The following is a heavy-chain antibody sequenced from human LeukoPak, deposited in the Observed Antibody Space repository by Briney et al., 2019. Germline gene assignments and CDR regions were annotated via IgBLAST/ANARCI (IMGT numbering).Heavy chain of an antibody. D-gene: IGHD3-10*01. V-gene: IGHV3-23*01. CDR1: GFTFSTYA. CDR3: AKGRGGFGVLLDDD. J-gene: IGHJ4*02. Sequence: GGSQRLSCTASGFTFSTYAMSWVRQAPGKGLEWVSAITGSGGSTSYADSVKGRFTISRDNSKDTLFMQVSSLRAEDTAVYYCAKGRGGFGVLLDDDWGQGTLVTVSS. CDR2: ITGSGGST.